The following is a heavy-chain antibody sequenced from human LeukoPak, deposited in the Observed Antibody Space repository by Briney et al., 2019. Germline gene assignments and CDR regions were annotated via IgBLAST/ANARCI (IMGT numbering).Heavy chain of an antibody. CDR1: GGSISSSNW. J-gene: IGHJ4*02. CDR3: ARGTITTVTDS. V-gene: IGHV4-4*02. D-gene: IGHD4-17*01. CDR2: IYPRGNT. Sequence: SETLSLTCAISGGSISSSNWWTWVRQPPGKGLEWVGEIYPRGNTNYNPSLESRATISVDESKTQLSLRLESVTAADTAVYYCARGTITTVTDSWGPGTLVTVSS.